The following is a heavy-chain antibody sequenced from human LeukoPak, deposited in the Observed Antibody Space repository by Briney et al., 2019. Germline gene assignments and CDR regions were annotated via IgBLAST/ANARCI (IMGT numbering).Heavy chain of an antibody. CDR1: GGTFSSYA. D-gene: IGHD4-11*01. Sequence: SVKVSCKASGGTFSSYAISWVRQAPGQGLEWMGGIIPIFGTANYAQKFQFRVTVTTDTSTSTAYMELRSLTSDDTAVYYCARDKAVTTELTQYFHHWGQGTLVTVSS. CDR3: ARDKAVTTELTQYFHH. J-gene: IGHJ1*01. V-gene: IGHV1-69*05. CDR2: IIPIFGTA.